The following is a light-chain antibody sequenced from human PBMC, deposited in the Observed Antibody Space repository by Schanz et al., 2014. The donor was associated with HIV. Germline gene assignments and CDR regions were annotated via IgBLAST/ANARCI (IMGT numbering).Light chain of an antibody. J-gene: IGLJ2*01. CDR1: SSDVGSYNL. CDR3: SSYTSSSTVL. CDR2: EGS. Sequence: QSALTQPASVSGSPGQSITISCTGTSSDVGSYNLVSWYQQHPGKAPKLMIYEGSKRPLGVSNRFSGSKSGTSASLAITGLQAEDETDYYCSSYTSSSTVLFGGGTKLTV. V-gene: IGLV2-14*02.